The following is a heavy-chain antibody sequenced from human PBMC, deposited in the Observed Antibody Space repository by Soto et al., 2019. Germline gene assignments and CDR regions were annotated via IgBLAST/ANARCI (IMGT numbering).Heavy chain of an antibody. J-gene: IGHJ5*02. CDR2: IYYSGST. D-gene: IGHD3-22*01. Sequence: SETLSLTCTFSCGSIISYYWSWIRQPPGKGLEWIGYIYYSGSTNYNPSLKSRVTISVDTSKNQFSLKLSSVTAADTAVYYCARVGYYYDSSGFNWFDPWGQGTLVTVSS. CDR1: CGSIISYY. CDR3: ARVGYYYDSSGFNWFDP. V-gene: IGHV4-59*01.